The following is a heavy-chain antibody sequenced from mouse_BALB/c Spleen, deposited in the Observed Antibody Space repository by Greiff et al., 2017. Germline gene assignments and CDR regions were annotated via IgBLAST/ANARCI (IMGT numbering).Heavy chain of an antibody. CDR2: ISYDGSN. CDR3: ARGQDWAFDY. V-gene: IGHV3-6*02. J-gene: IGHJ2*01. CDR1: GYSITSGYY. D-gene: IGHD4-1*01. Sequence: EVHLVESGPGLVKPSQSLSLTCSVTGYSITSGYYWNWIRQFPGNKLEWMGYISYDGSNNYNPSLKNRISITRDTSKNQFFLKLNSVTTEDTATYYCARGQDWAFDYWGQGTTLTVSS.